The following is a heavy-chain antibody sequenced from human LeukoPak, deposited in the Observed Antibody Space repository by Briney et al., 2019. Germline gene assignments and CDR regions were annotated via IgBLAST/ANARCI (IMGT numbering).Heavy chain of an antibody. CDR3: ARVRWLVRYFDY. CDR1: GRSFSGYY. V-gene: IGHV4-34*01. D-gene: IGHD6-19*01. J-gene: IGHJ4*02. Sequence: SETLSLTCAVYGRSFSGYYWSWIRQPPGKGLEWIGEINHSGSTNYNPSLKSRVTISVDTSKNQFSLKLSSVTAADTAVYYCARVRWLVRYFDYWGQGTLVTVSS. CDR2: INHSGST.